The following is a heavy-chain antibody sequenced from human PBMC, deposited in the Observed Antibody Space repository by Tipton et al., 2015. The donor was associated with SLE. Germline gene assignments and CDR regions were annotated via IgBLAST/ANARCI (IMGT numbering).Heavy chain of an antibody. J-gene: IGHJ3*02. CDR1: GYTFTKYY. D-gene: IGHD2-15*01. Sequence: QSGAEVKKPGASVKVSCKASGYTFTKYYMKWVRQAPGQGLEWMGIINPSGGSTSYAQKFQGRVTMTRDTSTSTVYMELSSLRSEDTAVYYCARGGDIVVGTEGAFDIWGQGTMVTVSS. CDR3: ARGGDIVVGTEGAFDI. CDR2: INPSGGST. V-gene: IGHV1-46*03.